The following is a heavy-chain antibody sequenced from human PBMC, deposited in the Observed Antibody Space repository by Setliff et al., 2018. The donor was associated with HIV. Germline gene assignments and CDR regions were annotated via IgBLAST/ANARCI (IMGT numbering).Heavy chain of an antibody. D-gene: IGHD4-17*01. CDR1: GFTFSNFA. CDR3: VKGAPDYDTNPFYYYFYMHV. V-gene: IGHV3-23*03. CDR2: IYGGGSYT. Sequence: GGSLRLSCAASGFTFSNFAMSWVRQAPGKGLELVSAIYGGGSYTYYAESVKGRFTISRDNSHNTLFLQMNGLRVEDAAVYYCVKGAPDYDTNPFYYYFYMHVWGKGTTVTVSS. J-gene: IGHJ6*03.